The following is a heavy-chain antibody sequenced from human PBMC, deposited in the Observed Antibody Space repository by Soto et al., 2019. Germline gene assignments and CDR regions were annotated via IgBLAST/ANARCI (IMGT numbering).Heavy chain of an antibody. D-gene: IGHD4-4*01. CDR2: IYYTGST. CDR3: ARDGYTLTPNYYYGMDV. CDR1: GGSISSYY. V-gene: IGHV4-59*01. Sequence: QVQLQESGPGLVKPSETLSLTCTVSGGSISSYYWSWIRPPPGKGLEWIGYIYYTGSTNYNPSLKSRVTISVDTSKNHFSLKLSSVTAADTAVYYCARDGYTLTPNYYYGMDVWGQGTTVTVSS. J-gene: IGHJ6*02.